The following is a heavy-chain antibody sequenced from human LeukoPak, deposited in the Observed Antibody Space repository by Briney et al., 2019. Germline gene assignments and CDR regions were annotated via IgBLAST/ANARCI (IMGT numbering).Heavy chain of an antibody. D-gene: IGHD6-13*01. Sequence: SETLSLTCAVYGGSFSGYYWSWIRQPPGKGLEWNGEINHSGSTNYNPSLKSRVTISVDTSKNQFSLKLSSVTAADTAVYYCARGTAAAGFNYWGQGTLVTVSS. CDR1: GGSFSGYY. J-gene: IGHJ4*02. V-gene: IGHV4-34*01. CDR3: ARGTAAAGFNY. CDR2: INHSGST.